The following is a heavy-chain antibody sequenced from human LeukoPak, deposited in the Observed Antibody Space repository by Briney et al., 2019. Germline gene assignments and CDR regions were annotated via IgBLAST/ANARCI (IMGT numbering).Heavy chain of an antibody. J-gene: IGHJ3*02. D-gene: IGHD3-22*01. CDR3: ARARRESSGYYLGSPTDAFDI. CDR1: GGTFSSYA. CDR2: IIPIFGTA. Sequence: ASVKVSCKASGGTFSSYAIRWVRQAPGQGLEWMGGIIPIFGTANYAQKFQGRVTITADESTSTAYMELSSLRSEDTAVYYCARARRESSGYYLGSPTDAFDIWGQGTMVTVSS. V-gene: IGHV1-69*13.